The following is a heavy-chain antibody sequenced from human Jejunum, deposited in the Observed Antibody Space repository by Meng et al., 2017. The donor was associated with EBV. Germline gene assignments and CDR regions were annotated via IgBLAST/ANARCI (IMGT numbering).Heavy chain of an antibody. D-gene: IGHD1/OR15-1a*01. CDR1: GFTFSKYA. V-gene: IGHV3-23*01. J-gene: IGHJ4*02. Sequence: EVQLLGSGGGLVQPGGSLRLSFAASGFTFSKYAMSWVRQAPGKGLEWVSAIGDSGGATYYAGSVKGRFTISRDNSKNTLDLQMNNLGAEDTAVYYCAKENWDNLNDPHFDYWGQGVLVTVSS. CDR3: AKENWDNLNDPHFDY. CDR2: IGDSGGAT.